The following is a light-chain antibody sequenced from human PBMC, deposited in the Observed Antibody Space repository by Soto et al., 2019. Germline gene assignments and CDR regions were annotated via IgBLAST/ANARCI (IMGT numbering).Light chain of an antibody. V-gene: IGKV3-20*01. Sequence: EMVLTQSPGTLSLSPGERATLSCWASQSVTSNYLAWYQQKPGQAPRVVIYDAASRATGIPDRFSGSGSGTDFTLTISRLEPEDFAIYYCQQYESFPWTFGHGTKVEVK. CDR2: DAA. J-gene: IGKJ1*01. CDR3: QQYESFPWT. CDR1: QSVTSNY.